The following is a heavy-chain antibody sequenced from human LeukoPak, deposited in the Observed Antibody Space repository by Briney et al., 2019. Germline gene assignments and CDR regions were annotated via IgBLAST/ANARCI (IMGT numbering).Heavy chain of an antibody. V-gene: IGHV4-4*07. J-gene: IGHJ4*02. Sequence: KPSETLSLTCTVSGGSISSYYWSWIRQPAGKGLEWIGRIYTSGSTNYNPSPKSRVTMSVDTSKNQFSLKLSSVTAADTAVYYCARSHYDFWSGSRNYFDYWGQGTLVTVSS. CDR2: IYTSGST. CDR1: GGSISSYY. CDR3: ARSHYDFWSGSRNYFDY. D-gene: IGHD3-3*01.